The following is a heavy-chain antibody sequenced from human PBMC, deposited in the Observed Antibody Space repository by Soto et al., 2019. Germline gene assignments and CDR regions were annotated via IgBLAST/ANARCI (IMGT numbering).Heavy chain of an antibody. Sequence: QLQLQESGSGLVKPSQTLSLTCAVSGGSISSGGYSWSWIRQPPGKGLEWIGYIYHSGSTYYNPSLKGRVTVSLARCKHPFSLKLSSVTAADTAVYYCAGAHGSGWGAFDIWGQGTMVTVSS. CDR2: IYHSGST. V-gene: IGHV4-30-2*01. J-gene: IGHJ3*02. CDR3: AGAHGSGWGAFDI. D-gene: IGHD3-10*01. CDR1: GGSISSGGYS.